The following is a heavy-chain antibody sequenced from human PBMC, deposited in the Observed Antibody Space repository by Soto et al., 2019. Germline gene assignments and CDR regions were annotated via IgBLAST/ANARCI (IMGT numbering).Heavy chain of an antibody. CDR3: ARWGGRSCRGAVCFKKPFDY. Sequence: QVQLVQSGAEVKRPESSMKVSCKPSGGTFNNYANNSVRQAPGQGLESMGAIIPISGTTQYAQKFQGRVTITADKSTSTVYMDLSSLRSEDTAVYYCARWGGRSCRGAVCFKKPFDYWGQGPLVTVSA. V-gene: IGHV1-69*06. CDR2: IIPISGTT. J-gene: IGHJ4*02. D-gene: IGHD2-8*02. CDR1: GGTFNNYA.